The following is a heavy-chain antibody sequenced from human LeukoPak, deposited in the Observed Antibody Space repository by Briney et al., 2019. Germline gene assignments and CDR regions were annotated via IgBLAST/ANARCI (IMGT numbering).Heavy chain of an antibody. V-gene: IGHV1-46*01. CDR2: INPSGDST. CDR1: GYTFTINH. Sequence: ASVKVSCKASGYTFTINHIHWVRQAPGQGLEWMGVINPSGDSTTYAQNFQGRVTMTRDTSTSTVYMELRSLRSEDTAIYYCAKLVTSDTGETYWGQGTLVTVSS. D-gene: IGHD3-16*01. CDR3: AKLVTSDTGETY. J-gene: IGHJ4*02.